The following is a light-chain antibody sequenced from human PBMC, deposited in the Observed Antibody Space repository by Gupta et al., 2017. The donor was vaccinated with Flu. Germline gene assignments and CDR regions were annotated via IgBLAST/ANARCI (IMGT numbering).Light chain of an antibody. Sequence: EIVLTQSPRTLSLSPGETATLSCRASQSVSSNSLAWYQQKPGQAPRLLIFGASSRATGIPDRFSGSGSGTDFTLTISRLEPEEFAVYCCQQDGSSPFTFGHGTKVEIK. CDR2: GAS. CDR1: QSVSSNS. V-gene: IGKV3-20*01. CDR3: QQDGSSPFT. J-gene: IGKJ3*01.